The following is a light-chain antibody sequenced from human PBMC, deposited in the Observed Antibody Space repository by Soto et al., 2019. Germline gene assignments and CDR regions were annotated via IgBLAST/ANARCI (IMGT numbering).Light chain of an antibody. CDR1: SSDVGGYNY. J-gene: IGLJ1*01. CDR2: DVS. CDR3: SSYTTTFALGGYV. V-gene: IGLV2-14*01. Sequence: QSALTQPASVSGSPGQSITLSCTGTSSDVGGYNYVSWYQQHPGKAPKLMIYDVSNRPSGVSNRFSGSKSGNTASLTISGLQAGDEADYYCSSYTTTFALGGYVFGTGTKLTVL.